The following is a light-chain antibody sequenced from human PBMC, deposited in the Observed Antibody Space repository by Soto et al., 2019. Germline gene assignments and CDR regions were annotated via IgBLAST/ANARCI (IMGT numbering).Light chain of an antibody. CDR2: AAS. CDR1: QSISTY. V-gene: IGKV1-39*01. CDR3: QQFNSYSPGP. J-gene: IGKJ1*01. Sequence: DIRMTQSPSSLSASPGDRVTITCRVSQSISTYLNWYQQKPGKAPKLLIYAASTLQSGVPSRFSGTGSGTDFTLTISSLQPEDFATYYCQQFNSYSPGPSGQGT.